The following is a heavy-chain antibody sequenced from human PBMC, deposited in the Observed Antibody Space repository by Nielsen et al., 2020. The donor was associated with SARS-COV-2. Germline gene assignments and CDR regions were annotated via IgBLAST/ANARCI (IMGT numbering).Heavy chain of an antibody. CDR1: GFTLSSNA. J-gene: IGHJ4*02. D-gene: IGHD2-2*01. Sequence: GGSLRLSCAASGFTLSSNALTWVRQAPGKGLEWVSTLTASGGRKFNADSVKGRFTISRDNSKNTVYLQMNSLKLEDTAVYFCARETIDHTSSFFDYWGQGTLVTVSS. CDR3: ARETIDHTSSFFDY. CDR2: LTASGGRK. V-gene: IGHV3-23*01.